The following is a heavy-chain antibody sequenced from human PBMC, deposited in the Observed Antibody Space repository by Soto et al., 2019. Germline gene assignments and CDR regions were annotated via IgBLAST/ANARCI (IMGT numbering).Heavy chain of an antibody. CDR3: ARHPPGISISDH. V-gene: IGHV4-39*01. CDR2: IYYSGST. J-gene: IGHJ4*02. CDR1: GGSISSSSYY. D-gene: IGHD3-3*01. Sequence: QLQLQESGPGLVKPSETLSLTCTVSGGSISSSSYYWGWIRQPPGKGLEWIGSIYYSGSTYYNPSLTSRVTLSVDTSKNQFSLKLSSVTAADTAVYYCARHPPGISISDHWGQGTLVTVSS.